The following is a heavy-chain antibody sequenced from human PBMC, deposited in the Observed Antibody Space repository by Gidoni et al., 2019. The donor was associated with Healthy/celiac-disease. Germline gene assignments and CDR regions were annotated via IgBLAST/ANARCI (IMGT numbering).Heavy chain of an antibody. CDR3: ARDPHYYDSSGYYHGGFDY. J-gene: IGHJ4*02. V-gene: IGHV3-7*03. CDR1: GFTFSSYW. Sequence: EVQLVESGGGLVQPGGSLRLSCAASGFTFSSYWTSWVRQAPGKGLEWVANIKQDGSEKYYVDSVKGRFTISRDNAKNSLYLQMNSLRAEDTAVYYCARDPHYYDSSGYYHGGFDYWGQGTLVTVSS. CDR2: IKQDGSEK. D-gene: IGHD3-22*01.